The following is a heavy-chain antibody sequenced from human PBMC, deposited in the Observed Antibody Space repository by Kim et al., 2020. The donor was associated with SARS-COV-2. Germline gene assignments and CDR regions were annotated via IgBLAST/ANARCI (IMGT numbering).Heavy chain of an antibody. CDR1: GGSISSSSYY. CDR2: IYYSGST. CDR3: ARDMITIFGVYNT. D-gene: IGHD3-3*01. Sequence: SETLSLTCTVSGGSISSSSYYWGWIRQPPGKGLEWIGSIYYSGSTYYNPSLKSRATISVDTSKNQFSLKLSSVTAADTAVYYCARDMITIFGVYNTWGQGTLVTVSS. J-gene: IGHJ4*02. V-gene: IGHV4-39*07.